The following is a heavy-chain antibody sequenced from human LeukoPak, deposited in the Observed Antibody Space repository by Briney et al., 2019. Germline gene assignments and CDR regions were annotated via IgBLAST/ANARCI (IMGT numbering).Heavy chain of an antibody. CDR1: GFIFSSYW. Sequence: GGSLRLSCAASGFIFSSYWMHWVRQAPGKGPVWVPRIKSDGSSPSYADSVKGRFTISRDNAKNTVYLQMNSLRAEDTAVYYCAKDGHYSNFYFDYWGQGTLVTVSS. CDR3: AKDGHYSNFYFDY. V-gene: IGHV3-74*01. J-gene: IGHJ4*02. CDR2: IKSDGSSP. D-gene: IGHD4-11*01.